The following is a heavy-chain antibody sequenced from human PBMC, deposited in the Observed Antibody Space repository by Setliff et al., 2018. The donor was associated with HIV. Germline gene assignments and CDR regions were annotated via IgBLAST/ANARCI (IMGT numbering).Heavy chain of an antibody. Sequence: ASVKVSCKASKYTFTDYYMHWVQQAPGKGLEWMGRVDPEDDKTIYAEKFQGRVTMTTATSSDTAYLYLSSLRSEDTAVYYCARDRRTAMAADAFDIWGQGTMVTVSS. CDR2: VDPEDDKT. D-gene: IGHD5-18*01. CDR1: KYTFTDYY. CDR3: ARDRRTAMAADAFDI. V-gene: IGHV1-69-2*01. J-gene: IGHJ3*02.